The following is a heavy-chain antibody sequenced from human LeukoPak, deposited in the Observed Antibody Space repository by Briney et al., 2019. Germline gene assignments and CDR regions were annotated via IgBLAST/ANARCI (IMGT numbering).Heavy chain of an antibody. V-gene: IGHV3-7*01. CDR2: IQRDGSDK. J-gene: IGHJ4*02. CDR3: SREVNGGPGDY. CDR1: GFTVSSTY. D-gene: IGHD2-8*01. Sequence: PGRSLRLSCEASGFTVSSTYMTWVRQAPGKGLEWVANIQRDGSDKYYVDSVKGRFTISRDNAKNSLYLQMNSLRAEDTAVYYCSREVNGGPGDYWGQGTLVTVSS.